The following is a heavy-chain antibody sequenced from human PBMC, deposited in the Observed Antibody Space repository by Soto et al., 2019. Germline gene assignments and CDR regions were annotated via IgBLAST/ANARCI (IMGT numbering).Heavy chain of an antibody. CDR3: ASFGVAYYYYGMDV. Sequence: TGGSLRLSCAASGFTFSSYEMNWVRQAPGKGLEWVSYISSSGSTIYYADSVKGRFTISRDNAKNSLYLQMNSLRAEDTAVYYCASFGVAYYYYGMDVWGQGTTVTVSS. D-gene: IGHD3-10*01. CDR2: ISSSGSTI. J-gene: IGHJ6*02. CDR1: GFTFSSYE. V-gene: IGHV3-48*03.